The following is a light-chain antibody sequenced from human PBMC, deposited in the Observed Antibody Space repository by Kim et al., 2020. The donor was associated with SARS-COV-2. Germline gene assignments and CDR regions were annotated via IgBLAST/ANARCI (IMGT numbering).Light chain of an antibody. CDR2: GAS. CDR1: QSASSNY. J-gene: IGKJ4*01. CDR3: QHYGTSPLT. Sequence: PGERATVSCRASQSASSNYLAWYQQKPGQAPRLLIYGASSRATGIPDRFSGSGSETDFILTISRLDPEDFAVYYCQHYGTSPLTFGGGTKVDIK. V-gene: IGKV3-20*01.